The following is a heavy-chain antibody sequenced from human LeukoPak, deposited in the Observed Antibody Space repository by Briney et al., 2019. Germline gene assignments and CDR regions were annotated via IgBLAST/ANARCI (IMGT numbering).Heavy chain of an antibody. CDR2: ISGSGGNT. CDR3: TTDLTSAIYYY. J-gene: IGHJ4*02. Sequence: PGGSLRLSCAASGFTFSSYAMTWVRQSPGKGLEWVSSISGSGGNTYSADSVKGRCTISRDNSKKTLYLQMNSLKTEDTAVYYCTTDLTSAIYYYWGQGTLVTVSS. V-gene: IGHV3-23*01. CDR1: GFTFSSYA. D-gene: IGHD1-26*01.